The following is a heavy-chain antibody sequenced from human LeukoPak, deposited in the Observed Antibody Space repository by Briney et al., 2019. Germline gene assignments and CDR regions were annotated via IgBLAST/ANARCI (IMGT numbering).Heavy chain of an antibody. CDR1: GFTFDDYG. V-gene: IGHV3-20*04. CDR3: ARRESSYQNYYYYYHMDV. CDR2: INWNGDST. D-gene: IGHD3-16*02. J-gene: IGHJ6*03. Sequence: PGGSLRLSCAASGFTFDDYGMSWVRQAPRKGLEWVSDINWNGDSTGYADSVKGRFTISRDNAKNSLYLQMNSLRAEDTALYYCARRESSYQNYYYYYHMDVWGKGTTVTVSS.